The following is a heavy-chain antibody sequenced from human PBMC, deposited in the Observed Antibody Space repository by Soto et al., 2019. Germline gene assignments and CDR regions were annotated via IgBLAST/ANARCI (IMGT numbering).Heavy chain of an antibody. D-gene: IGHD3-16*01. CDR2: IYYTGET. Sequence: QVQLQESGRRLVKPSQTLSLTCTVSAVSITRGGSYWGWIRQHPEKGLEWIGSIYYTGETFFNPYLDSRLSISTDSTKNQFSLQLTSVTDADTAIYYCARSLGGSQSTTEYWGQGILVTVSS. V-gene: IGHV4-31*03. J-gene: IGHJ4*02. CDR3: ARSLGGSQSTTEY. CDR1: AVSITRGGSY.